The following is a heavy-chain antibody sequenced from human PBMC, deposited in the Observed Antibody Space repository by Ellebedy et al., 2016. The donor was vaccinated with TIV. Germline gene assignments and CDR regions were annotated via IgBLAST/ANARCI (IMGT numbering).Heavy chain of an antibody. CDR2: ISDRSTYI. CDR1: GFTFSSYS. V-gene: IGHV3-21*04. D-gene: IGHD2-21*02. Sequence: PGGSLRLSCAASGFTFSSYSMNWVRQAPGKGLEWVSSISDRSTYIYYADSVKGRFTISRDNSKNTLYLQMNSLRAEDTAVYYCPKGQRVVTAPFDYWGQGTLVTVSS. CDR3: PKGQRVVTAPFDY. J-gene: IGHJ4*02.